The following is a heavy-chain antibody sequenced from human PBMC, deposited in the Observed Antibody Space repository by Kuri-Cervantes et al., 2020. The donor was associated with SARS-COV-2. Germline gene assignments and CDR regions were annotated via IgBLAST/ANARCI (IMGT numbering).Heavy chain of an antibody. Sequence: GGSLRLSCAASGFAFSSYAMSWVRQAPGKGLEWVSAISGSGGSTYYADSVKGRFTISRDNSKNTLYLQMNGLRAEDTAVYYCAKLGSSPGYYYYMDVWGKGTTVTVSS. CDR2: ISGSGGST. CDR3: AKLGSSPGYYYYMDV. D-gene: IGHD6-6*01. CDR1: GFAFSSYA. V-gene: IGHV3-23*01. J-gene: IGHJ6*03.